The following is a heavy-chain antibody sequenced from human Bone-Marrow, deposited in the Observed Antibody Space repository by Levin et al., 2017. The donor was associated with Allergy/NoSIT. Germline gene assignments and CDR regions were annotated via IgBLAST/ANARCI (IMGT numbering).Heavy chain of an antibody. V-gene: IGHV1-18*01. CDR2: ISAYNGNI. D-gene: IGHD3-22*01. CDR3: ARVVYYDSSGFFDY. J-gene: IGHJ4*02. CDR1: GYTYSLHG. Sequence: EASVKVSCKASGYTYSLHGMSWVRQAPGQGLEWMGWISAYNGNINYAQKFQGRVIMTTDTATSTVYMELRSLTSDDTAVYYCARVVYYDSSGFFDYWGQGTLVTVSS.